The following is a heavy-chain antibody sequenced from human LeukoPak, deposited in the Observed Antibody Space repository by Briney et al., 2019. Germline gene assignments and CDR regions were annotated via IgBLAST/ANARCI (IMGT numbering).Heavy chain of an antibody. V-gene: IGHV3-30*04. D-gene: IGHD3-10*01. CDR1: EFTFNNYP. Sequence: GGSLRLSCAASEFTFNNYPMHWVRQAPGKGLEWVTLLSHNGVDKYYADSVKGRFTVSRDNSKNTLFLQMNSLRAEDTAVCFCARGDYYDSRTYRFYFEYWGQGTLVTVSS. CDR2: LSHNGVDK. J-gene: IGHJ4*02. CDR3: ARGDYYDSRTYRFYFEY.